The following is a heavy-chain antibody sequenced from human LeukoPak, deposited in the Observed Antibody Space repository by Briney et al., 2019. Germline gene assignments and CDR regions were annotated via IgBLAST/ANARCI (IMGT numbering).Heavy chain of an antibody. CDR2: IYTSGST. D-gene: IGHD6-13*01. V-gene: IGHV4-4*07. J-gene: IGHJ4*02. CDR1: GGPISSYY. CDR3: ARDPGIAAADSYYFDY. Sequence: SETLSLTCTVSGGPISSYYWSWIRQPAGKGLEWIGRIYTSGSTNYNPSLKSRVTMSVDTSKNQFSLKLSSVTAADTAVYYCARDPGIAAADSYYFDYWGQGTLVTVSS.